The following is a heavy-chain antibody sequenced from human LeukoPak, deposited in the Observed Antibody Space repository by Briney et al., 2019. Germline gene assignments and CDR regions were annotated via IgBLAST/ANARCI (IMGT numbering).Heavy chain of an antibody. CDR3: ARYCSSGSCYDY. D-gene: IGHD2-15*01. CDR2: IKEDGSEK. Sequence: AGGSLRLSCAASGFTFSSYWMSWVRQAPGKGLERVANIKEDGSEKYYVDSVTGRLTISRDNAKISLNLQINSLRAEDTAVYYCARYCSSGSCYDYWGQGTLVTVSS. V-gene: IGHV3-7*01. J-gene: IGHJ4*02. CDR1: GFTFSSYW.